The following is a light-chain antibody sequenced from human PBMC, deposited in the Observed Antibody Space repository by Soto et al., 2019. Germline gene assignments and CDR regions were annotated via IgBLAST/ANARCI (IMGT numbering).Light chain of an antibody. CDR2: GNS. Sequence: QSVLTQPPSVSGAPGQRVTISCTGSSSNIGAGYDVHWYQQLPGTAPKLLIYGNSNRPSGVPDRFSGSKSGTSASLAITGLQAENEADYYCQSYDSSLIGSGGFSGATKLTVL. CDR3: QSYDSSLIGSGG. CDR1: SSNIGAGYD. V-gene: IGLV1-40*01. J-gene: IGLJ2*01.